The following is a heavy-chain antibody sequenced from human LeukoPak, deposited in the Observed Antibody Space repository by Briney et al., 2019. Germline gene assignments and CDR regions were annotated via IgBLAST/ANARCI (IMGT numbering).Heavy chain of an antibody. CDR1: GGSISSYY. V-gene: IGHV4-59*01. J-gene: IGHJ6*03. Sequence: SETLSLTRTVSGGSISSYYWSWIRQPPGKGLEWIGYIYYTGSTNYNPSLKSRLAISVDTSKNEFSLKLSSVTAADTAVYYCAGRNFDFWNDYYYMDVWGKGTTVTVSS. CDR3: AGRNFDFWNDYYYMDV. D-gene: IGHD3-3*01. CDR2: IYYTGST.